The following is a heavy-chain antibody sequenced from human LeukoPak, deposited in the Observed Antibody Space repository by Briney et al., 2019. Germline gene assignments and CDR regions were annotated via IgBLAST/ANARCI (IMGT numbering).Heavy chain of an antibody. CDR3: ARAGGYYDFWSGGEGNYFDY. Sequence: PGGSLRLSGAASGFPFSSYSMTWVRQAPGKGLEWVSSISSSSSYIYYADSVKGRFTISRDNAKNSLYLQMNSLRAEDTAVYYCARAGGYYDFWSGGEGNYFDYWGQGTLVTVSS. CDR2: ISSSSSYI. CDR1: GFPFSSYS. J-gene: IGHJ4*02. D-gene: IGHD3-3*01. V-gene: IGHV3-21*01.